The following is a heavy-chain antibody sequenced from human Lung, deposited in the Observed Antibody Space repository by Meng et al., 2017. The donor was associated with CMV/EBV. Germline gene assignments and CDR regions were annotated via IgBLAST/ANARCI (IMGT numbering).Heavy chain of an antibody. D-gene: IGHD3-22*01. V-gene: IGHV1-2*02. J-gene: IGHJ5*02. Sequence: ASXXVSXKAFGYTFGDYFMHWVRQAPGQGLEWMGWINPRSGDTNYAQEFQGRVTTTRDTAISATYMELRRLRPDDTAVYYCARCNYYYDSSGSFGPWGQGTXVTVSS. CDR3: ARCNYYYDSSGSFGP. CDR1: GYTFGDYF. CDR2: INPRSGDT.